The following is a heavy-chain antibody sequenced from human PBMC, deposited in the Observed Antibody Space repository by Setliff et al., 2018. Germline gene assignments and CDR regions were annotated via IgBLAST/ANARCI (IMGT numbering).Heavy chain of an antibody. CDR3: AIIDEAIMDLDY. J-gene: IGHJ4*02. Sequence: PGASLKISSQVSGYSFANSWIAWVRQMPGKGLEWMGVIYAGDSDTRYRPSFPGQVTISVDRSSSTAYLQWRSLKASDTAMYYCAIIDEAIMDLDYWGPGTLVTVSS. D-gene: IGHD3-16*01. CDR2: IYAGDSDT. V-gene: IGHV5-51*01. CDR1: GYSFANSW.